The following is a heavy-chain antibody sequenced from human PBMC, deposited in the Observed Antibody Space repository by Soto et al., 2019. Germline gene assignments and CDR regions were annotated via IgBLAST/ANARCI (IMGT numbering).Heavy chain of an antibody. J-gene: IGHJ4*02. CDR1: GFTFSIYT. Sequence: PGGSLRLSCAASGFTFSIYTMNWVRQAPGKGLEWVSSISSSSSYIFYADSVKGRFTISRDNAKNSLFLQMSSLRAEDTAVYYCASLSRFYADYWGQGTLVTVSS. CDR2: ISSSSSYI. V-gene: IGHV3-21*06. D-gene: IGHD3-10*01. CDR3: ASLSRFYADY.